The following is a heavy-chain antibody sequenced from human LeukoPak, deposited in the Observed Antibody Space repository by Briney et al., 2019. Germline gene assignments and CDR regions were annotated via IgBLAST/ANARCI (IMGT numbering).Heavy chain of an antibody. CDR2: IYYSGST. CDR3: ARDSLYSSSWYTRYFDL. CDR1: GGSISSDDSS. V-gene: IGHV4-61*08. D-gene: IGHD6-13*01. Sequence: SQTLSLTCTVSGGSISSDDSSWSWIRQPPGKGLGWIGYIYYSGSTNYNPSLKSRVTISVDTSKNQFSLKLSSVTAADTAVYYCARDSLYSSSWYTRYFDLWGRGTLVTVSS. J-gene: IGHJ2*01.